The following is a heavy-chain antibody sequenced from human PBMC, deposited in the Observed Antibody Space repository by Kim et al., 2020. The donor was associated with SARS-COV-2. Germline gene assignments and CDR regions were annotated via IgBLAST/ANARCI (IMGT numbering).Heavy chain of an antibody. CDR2: ISSSSGNI. J-gene: IGHJ4*02. Sequence: GGSLRLSCAASGFTFSSYIINWVRQAPGKGLEWVSSISSSSGNIYYADSVKGRFTISRDNAKNSLYLQMNSLRAEDTAVYYCARGDCSTCATTYYFDYWGQGTLVTVSS. V-gene: IGHV3-21*01. CDR3: ARGDCSTCATTYYFDY. D-gene: IGHD2-21*01. CDR1: GFTFSSYI.